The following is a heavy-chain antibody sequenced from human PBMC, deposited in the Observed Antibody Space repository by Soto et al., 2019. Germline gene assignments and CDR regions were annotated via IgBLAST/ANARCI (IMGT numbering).Heavy chain of an antibody. CDR2: INPNSGGA. CDR1: GYTFTGYY. V-gene: IGHV1-2*02. J-gene: IGHJ4*02. CDR3: ARRKGDYYDSSGYHYYFDY. Sequence: ASVKVSCKASGYTFTGYYVHWVRQAPGQGLEWMGWINPNSGGAKSAQKFQGRVTMTRDTSINTAYMELSRLRSDDTAVYYCARRKGDYYDSSGYHYYFDYWGQGTLVTVSS. D-gene: IGHD3-22*01.